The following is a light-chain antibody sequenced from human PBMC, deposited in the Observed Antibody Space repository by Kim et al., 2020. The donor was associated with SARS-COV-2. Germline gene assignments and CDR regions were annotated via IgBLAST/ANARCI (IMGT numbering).Light chain of an antibody. J-gene: IGKJ5*01. CDR1: QGIHTS. V-gene: IGKV1-39*01. CDR2: TAS. Sequence: DIKMTQSPSPLSASVGDKVTISCRSSQGIHTSLNWYFQKPGKAPQLLIYTASTLKTGVPTRFSGGGSGTDFTLTINSLQPEDFGIYYCQQSFSTPITFGPGTRLEIK. CDR3: QQSFSTPIT.